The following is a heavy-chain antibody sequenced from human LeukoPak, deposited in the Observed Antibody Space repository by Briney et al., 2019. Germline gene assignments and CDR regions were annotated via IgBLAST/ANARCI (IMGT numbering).Heavy chain of an antibody. Sequence: QTGGSLRLSCAASGFTFSSYGMHWVRQAPGKGLEWVAVISYDGSNKYYADSVKGRFTISRDNSKNTLYLQMNSLRAEDTAVYYCAKDLKNYYGSGPLSFWGQGTLVTVSS. CDR2: ISYDGSNK. V-gene: IGHV3-30*18. CDR3: AKDLKNYYGSGPLSF. CDR1: GFTFSSYG. D-gene: IGHD3-10*01. J-gene: IGHJ4*02.